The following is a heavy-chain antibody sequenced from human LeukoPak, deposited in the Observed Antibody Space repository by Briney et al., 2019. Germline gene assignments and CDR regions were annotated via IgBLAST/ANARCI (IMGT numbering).Heavy chain of an antibody. CDR2: IKEDGSEK. CDR1: GFSFGTYW. Sequence: PGGSLRLSCVASGFSFGTYWMSWVRQAPGKGLEWVANIKEDGSEKYYVDSVKGRFTMSRDNAKNSVYLQMNRLRVEDTAVYYCARRSYRGVIGLYYYYYMDVWGKGTPVTVSS. CDR3: ARRSYRGVIGLYYYYYMDV. D-gene: IGHD3-16*02. J-gene: IGHJ6*03. V-gene: IGHV3-7*01.